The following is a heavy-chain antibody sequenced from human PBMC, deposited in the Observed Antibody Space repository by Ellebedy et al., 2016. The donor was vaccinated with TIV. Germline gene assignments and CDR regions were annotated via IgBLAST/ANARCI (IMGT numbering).Heavy chain of an antibody. CDR1: GYTFTSYG. Sequence: ASVKVSCKASGYTFTSYGISWVRQAPGQGLEWMGWISAYNGNTNYAQKLQGRVTMTTDTSTSTAYMELRSLRSDDTAVYYCARDPSKRTESSGKLDVKGSFWGQGTLVTVSS. J-gene: IGHJ4*02. V-gene: IGHV1-18*04. D-gene: IGHD3-10*01. CDR2: ISAYNGNT. CDR3: ARDPSKRTESSGKLDVKGSF.